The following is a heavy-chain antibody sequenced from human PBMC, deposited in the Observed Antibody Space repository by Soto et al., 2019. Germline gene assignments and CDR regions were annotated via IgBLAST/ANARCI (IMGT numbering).Heavy chain of an antibody. Sequence: PSETLSLTCAVSGGSISGDGFSWSWIRQPPGKGLEWIGYILHTGGTQCNPSLKSRVSMSVDKSKNQFSLHLTSVTAADTAVYYCARLQFGEGFDYWGQGALVTVSS. CDR2: ILHTGGT. J-gene: IGHJ4*02. D-gene: IGHD3-10*01. CDR3: ARLQFGEGFDY. CDR1: GGSISGDGFS. V-gene: IGHV4-30-2*01.